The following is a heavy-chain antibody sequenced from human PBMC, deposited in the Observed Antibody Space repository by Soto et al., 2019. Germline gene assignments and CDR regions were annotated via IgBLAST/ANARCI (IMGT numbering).Heavy chain of an antibody. J-gene: IGHJ4*02. V-gene: IGHV3-48*01. CDR3: GKVAGSGYYTVEL. CDR1: GLTLSTSS. D-gene: IGHD3-22*01. Sequence: EVQLVESGGMLVQPGGSLRLSCAAFGLTLSTSSMNWVRQAPGRGLEWISYIRRHTSVTAYADSVKGRFTIYRDSAKNALYLQMDSLRVEDTAVYYCGKVAGSGYYTVELWGQGTLVTVSS. CDR2: IRRHTSVT.